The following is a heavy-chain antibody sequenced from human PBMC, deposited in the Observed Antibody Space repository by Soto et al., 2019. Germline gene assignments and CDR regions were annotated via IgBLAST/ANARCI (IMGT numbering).Heavy chain of an antibody. D-gene: IGHD3-3*01. CDR1: GYTFTGYY. CDR3: ARNAEVQYYDFWSGSNWFDP. Sequence: ASVKVSCKASGYTFTGYYMHWVRQAPGQGLEWMGWINPNSGGTNYAQKFQGWVTMTRDTSISTAYMELSRLRSDDTAVYYCARNAEVQYYDFWSGSNWFDPWGQGTLVTVS. J-gene: IGHJ5*02. CDR2: INPNSGGT. V-gene: IGHV1-2*04.